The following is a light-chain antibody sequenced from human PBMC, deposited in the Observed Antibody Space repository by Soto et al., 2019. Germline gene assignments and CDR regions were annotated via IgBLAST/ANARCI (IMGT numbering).Light chain of an antibody. J-gene: IGKJ1*01. CDR3: QQYNRYWT. Sequence: DIQMTQSPSTLSASVGDRVTITCRASQSISSWLAWYQQKPGKAPKLLIYNASSIESGVPSRFSGSGSGTEFTITISRLQSDDFATYYCQQYNRYWTFGKGTKVEIK. CDR2: NAS. CDR1: QSISSW. V-gene: IGKV1-5*03.